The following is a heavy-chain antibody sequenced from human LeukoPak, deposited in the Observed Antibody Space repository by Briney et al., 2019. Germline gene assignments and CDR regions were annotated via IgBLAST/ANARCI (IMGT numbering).Heavy chain of an antibody. J-gene: IGHJ4*02. V-gene: IGHV3-23*01. CDR3: AKDDAWLRFGE. Sequence: GGSLRLSCAASGFTFRSYAMSWVRQTPGKGLEWVSGISASGHATYYADSVKGRFTISRDNSKNTLYLEVISLTAEDTAVYYCAKDDAWLRFGEWSQGTLVTVSS. D-gene: IGHD3-10*01. CDR1: GFTFRSYA. CDR2: ISASGHAT.